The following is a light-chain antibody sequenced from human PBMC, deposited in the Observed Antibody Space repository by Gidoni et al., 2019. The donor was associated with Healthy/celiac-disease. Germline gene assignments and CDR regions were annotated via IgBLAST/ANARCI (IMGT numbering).Light chain of an antibody. CDR3: AAWDDSLNGPV. CDR1: SSNIGSNT. J-gene: IGLJ2*01. V-gene: IGLV1-44*01. CDR2: SNN. Sequence: QSVLTQPPSASGTPGQRVTISCSGSSSNIGSNTVKWYQQLPGTAPKLPIYSNNQRPSGVPDRFSGSKSGTSASLAISGLQSEDEADYYCAAWDDSLNGPVFGGGTKLTVL.